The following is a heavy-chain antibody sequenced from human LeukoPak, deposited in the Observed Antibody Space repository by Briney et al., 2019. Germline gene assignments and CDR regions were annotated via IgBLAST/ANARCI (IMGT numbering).Heavy chain of an antibody. CDR2: VDHTGST. CDR3: ARGRVSSSTWYITYYYYCYMDV. Sequence: SETLSLTCAVSGGSITRYYLSWIRQPPGKGLEWIGYVDHTGSTNFNPSLNGRVSISRDTSKNLFSLRLRSVTAADTAVYFCARGRVSSSTWYITYYYYCYMDVWGKGTTVTVSS. J-gene: IGHJ6*03. CDR1: GGSITRYY. V-gene: IGHV4-59*01. D-gene: IGHD1-1*01.